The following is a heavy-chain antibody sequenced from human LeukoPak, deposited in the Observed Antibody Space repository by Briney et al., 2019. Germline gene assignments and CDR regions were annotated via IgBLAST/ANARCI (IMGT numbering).Heavy chain of an antibody. CDR2: IYYSGST. CDR1: GGSISSSSYY. J-gene: IGHJ4*02. CDR3: ARHVWGSYRLLYYFDY. D-gene: IGHD3-16*02. Sequence: SETVSLTCTVSGGSISSSSYYWGWIRQPPGKGLEWIGSIYYSGSTYYNPSLKSRVTISVDTSKNQFSLKLSSVTAADTAVYYCARHVWGSYRLLYYFDYWGQGTLVTVSS. V-gene: IGHV4-39*01.